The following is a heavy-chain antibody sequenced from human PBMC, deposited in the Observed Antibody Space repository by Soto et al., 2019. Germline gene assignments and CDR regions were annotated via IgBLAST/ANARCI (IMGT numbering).Heavy chain of an antibody. Sequence: GESLKISCAASGFTFSSYWMSWVRQAPGKGLEWVANIKQDGSEKYYVDSVKGRFTISRDNAKNSLYLQMNSLRAEDTAVYYCARGRYSGSYYFDYWGQGTLVTVSS. CDR3: ARGRYSGSYYFDY. CDR2: IKQDGSEK. V-gene: IGHV3-7*01. D-gene: IGHD1-26*01. J-gene: IGHJ4*02. CDR1: GFTFSSYW.